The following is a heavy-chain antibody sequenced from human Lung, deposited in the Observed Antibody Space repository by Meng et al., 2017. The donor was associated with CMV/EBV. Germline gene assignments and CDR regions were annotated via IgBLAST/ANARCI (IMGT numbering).Heavy chain of an antibody. D-gene: IGHD3-3*01. CDR2: INPRGGTT. CDR1: GYTFTNNY. V-gene: IGHV1-46*01. Sequence: SVXVSXXASGYTFTNNYIHWVRQAPGQGLEWMGTINPRGGTTRYTQKFQGRVTMTRDTSTATVYMEVSSLRSEDTAVYYCARDPYYDFWDGYYAAYYYFGLDDWGQGTXVTVSS. J-gene: IGHJ6*02. CDR3: ARDPYYDFWDGYYAAYYYFGLDD.